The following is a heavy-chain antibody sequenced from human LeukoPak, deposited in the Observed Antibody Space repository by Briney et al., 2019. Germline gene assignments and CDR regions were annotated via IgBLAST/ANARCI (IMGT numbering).Heavy chain of an antibody. CDR2: INHSGST. D-gene: IGHD1-26*01. CDR1: GGSFSGYY. V-gene: IGHV4-34*01. Sequence: SETLSLTCAVYGGSFSGYYWSWIRQPPGKGLEWIGEINHSGSTNYNPSLKSRVTISVDTSKNQFSLKLSSVTAADTAVYYCAREPRFPLVHGPFYCDVWGKGTTVTVSS. CDR3: AREPRFPLVHGPFYCDV. J-gene: IGHJ6*04.